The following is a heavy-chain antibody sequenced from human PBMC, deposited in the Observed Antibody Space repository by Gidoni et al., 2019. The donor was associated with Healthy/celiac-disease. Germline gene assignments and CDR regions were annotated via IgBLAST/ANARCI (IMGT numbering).Heavy chain of an antibody. V-gene: IGHV4-4*02. CDR1: GGSISSSNW. Sequence: QVQLQESGPGLVKPSGTLSLTCAVSGGSISSSNWWSWVRQPPGKGLEWIGEIYHSGSTNYNPSLKSRVTISVDKSKNQFSLKLSSVTAADTAVYYCARKQRRPQYSSSWYGGFDYWGQGTLVTVSS. CDR2: IYHSGST. J-gene: IGHJ4*02. D-gene: IGHD6-13*01. CDR3: ARKQRRPQYSSSWYGGFDY.